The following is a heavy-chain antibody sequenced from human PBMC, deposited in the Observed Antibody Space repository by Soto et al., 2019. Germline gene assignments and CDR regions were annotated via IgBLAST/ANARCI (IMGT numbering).Heavy chain of an antibody. CDR3: ARDFTYYYDSSGSPIGY. V-gene: IGHV1-46*01. CDR2: INPSGGST. Sequence: ASVKVSCKASGYTYTSYYIHWVRQAPGQGIEWMGIINPSGGSTSYAQKFQGRVTMTRDTSTSTVYMELSSLRSEDTDVFYCARDFTYYYDSSGSPIGYCGQGTLVTVSS. J-gene: IGHJ4*02. CDR1: GYTYTSYY. D-gene: IGHD3-22*01.